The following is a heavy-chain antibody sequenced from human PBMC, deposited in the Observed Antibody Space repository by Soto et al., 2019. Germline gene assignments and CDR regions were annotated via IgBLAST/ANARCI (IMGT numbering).Heavy chain of an antibody. D-gene: IGHD3-10*01. CDR2: TYYRSKWLN. CDR1: GDSVSSTSAA. J-gene: IGHJ4*02. CDR3: ARSQGVLDY. V-gene: IGHV6-1*01. Sequence: QTLSLTCAISGDSVSSTSAAWNWIRQSPSSGLEWLGRTYYRSKWLNDYAVSVKGRITINPDTSRNQFSLQLNSVTPEDTAVYYCARSQGVLDYWGQGSLVTVSS.